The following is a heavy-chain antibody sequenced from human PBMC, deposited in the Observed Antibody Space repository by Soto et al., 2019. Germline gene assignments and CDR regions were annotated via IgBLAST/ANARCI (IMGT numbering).Heavy chain of an antibody. CDR1: GFTFSSYA. D-gene: IGHD5-18*01. CDR3: ARQSGYSYYFDY. J-gene: IGHJ4*02. Sequence: EVQLVESGGGLVQPGGSLRLSCAASGFTFSSYAMHWVRQVPGKGLEYVSAISSNGGSTYYANSVKGRFTISRDNSKNTLYLQMGSLRAEDMAVYYCARQSGYSYYFDYWGQGTLVTVSS. CDR2: ISSNGGST. V-gene: IGHV3-64*01.